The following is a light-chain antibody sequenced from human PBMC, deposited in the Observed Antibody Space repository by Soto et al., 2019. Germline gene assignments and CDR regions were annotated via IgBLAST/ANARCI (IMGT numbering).Light chain of an antibody. CDR2: GAS. J-gene: IGKJ3*01. CDR3: QQRSSWPWT. Sequence: EIVLTQSPGTLSLSPGERATLSCRASQSVSSSYLAWYQQKPGQAPRLLIYGASTRAAGIPARFSGSGSGTDFTLTISSLEPEDFAVYYCQQRSSWPWTFGPGTKVDIK. CDR1: QSVSSSY. V-gene: IGKV3D-20*02.